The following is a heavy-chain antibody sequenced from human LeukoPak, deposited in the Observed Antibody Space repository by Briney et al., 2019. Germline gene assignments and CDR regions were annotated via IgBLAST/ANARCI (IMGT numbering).Heavy chain of an antibody. Sequence: PSETLSLTCTVSGGSISSYYWSWIRQPPGKGLEWIGYSSYSGSTNYNPSLKSRVTISVDTSKKQFSLKLSSATTADTAVYYCARDYSYGFLNWGQGTLVTVSS. CDR2: SSYSGST. J-gene: IGHJ4*02. CDR3: ARDYSYGFLN. D-gene: IGHD5-18*01. CDR1: GGSISSYY. V-gene: IGHV4-59*01.